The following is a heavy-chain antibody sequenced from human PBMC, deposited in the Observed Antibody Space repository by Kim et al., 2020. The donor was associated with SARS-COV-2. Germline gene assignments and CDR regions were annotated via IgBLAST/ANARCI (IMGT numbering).Heavy chain of an antibody. CDR3: ARDGDGYCSSTSCYRAPYYYYGMDV. D-gene: IGHD2-2*03. V-gene: IGHV3-7*01. J-gene: IGHJ6*02. Sequence: GGSLRLSCAASGFTFSSYWMSWVRQAPGKGLEWVANIKQDGSEKYYVDSVKGRFTISRDNAKNSLYLQMNSLRAEDTAVYYCARDGDGYCSSTSCYRAPYYYYGMDVWGQGTTVTVSS. CDR1: GFTFSSYW. CDR2: IKQDGSEK.